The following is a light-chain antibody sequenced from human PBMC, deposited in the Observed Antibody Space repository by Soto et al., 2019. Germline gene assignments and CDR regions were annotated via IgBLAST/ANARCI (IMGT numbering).Light chain of an antibody. J-gene: IGKJ1*01. CDR3: QQYNKWPWT. CDR2: DAS. V-gene: IGKV3D-15*01. Sequence: EIVMTQSPSSLSVSPGERVTLSCRASQSAISNLAWYQQKPGQTPRLLIYDASSRATGIPARFSGSGSGTDFTLTISSLEPEDLAVYYCQQYNKWPWTFGQGTKVDIK. CDR1: QSAISN.